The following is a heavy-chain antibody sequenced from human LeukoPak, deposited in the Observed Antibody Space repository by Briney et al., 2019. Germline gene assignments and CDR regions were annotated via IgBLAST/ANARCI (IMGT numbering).Heavy chain of an antibody. D-gene: IGHD1-26*01. J-gene: IGHJ3*02. CDR2: ISVYNGHT. Sequence: ASVEVSCKASGYTFTSNGISWVRQAPGQGLEWMGWISVYNGHTNSAQKFQGRFTMTTDTSTSTAYMELRSLRSDDTAVYYCARAGWWELPRYAFDIWGQGTMVTVSS. CDR3: ARAGWWELPRYAFDI. CDR1: GYTFTSNG. V-gene: IGHV1-18*01.